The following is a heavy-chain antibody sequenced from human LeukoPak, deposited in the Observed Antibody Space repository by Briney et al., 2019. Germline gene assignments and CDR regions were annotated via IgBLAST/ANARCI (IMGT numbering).Heavy chain of an antibody. J-gene: IGHJ4*02. CDR2: ISGNGGTT. CDR3: AKSPTLTGSYFTLHF. Sequence: GGSLRLFCAASGFTFSNYGMSWVRQAPGKGLEWVSGISGNGGTTWYADSVKGRFTIPRDNSKSTLYLQMNSLGAEDTAVYYCAKSPTLTGSYFTLHFWGQGTLVTVSS. CDR1: GFTFSNYG. V-gene: IGHV3-23*01. D-gene: IGHD3-9*01.